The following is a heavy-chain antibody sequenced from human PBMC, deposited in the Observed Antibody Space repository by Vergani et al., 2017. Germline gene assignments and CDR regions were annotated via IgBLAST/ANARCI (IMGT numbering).Heavy chain of an antibody. D-gene: IGHD2-21*01. Sequence: QAQLQESGPRLVKPSQTLSLTCSFSGGSLDIHSQTWGWIRQPAGEVLEWIGLIDVKGDSNFSPSLESRVTISADASSGRFSLNLRSVTTSDTAVYYCVRVLHTSYILGAFDIWGQGIKVTVSS. CDR1: GGSLDIHSQT. CDR3: VRVLHTSYILGAFDI. V-gene: IGHV4-61*02. J-gene: IGHJ3*02. CDR2: IDVKGDS.